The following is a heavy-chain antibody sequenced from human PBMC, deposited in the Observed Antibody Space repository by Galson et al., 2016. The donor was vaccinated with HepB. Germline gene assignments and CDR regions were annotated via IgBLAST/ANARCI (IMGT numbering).Heavy chain of an antibody. V-gene: IGHV3-30*03. CDR3: ATRYSYGYAGFQQ. J-gene: IGHJ4*02. CDR2: ISYDGSTQ. CDR1: GFAFGSYA. D-gene: IGHD5-18*01. Sequence: SLRLSCAGSGFAFGSYAMHWVRQAPGKGLEWVAHISYDGSTQFHADSLKGRFTISRDNSKNTLYLQMNSRRSDDTAIYFCATRYSYGYAGFQQWGQGVLVTVSS.